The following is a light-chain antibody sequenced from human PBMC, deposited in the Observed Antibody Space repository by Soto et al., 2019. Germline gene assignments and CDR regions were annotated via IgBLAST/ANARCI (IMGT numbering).Light chain of an antibody. CDR1: QSISSY. CDR3: QQRYSTPRA. J-gene: IGKJ1*01. V-gene: IGKV1-39*01. CDR2: AAA. Sequence: IQMTHSPSSLSASVGDRVTITCRASQSISSYLNWYQHKPGKAPKLLIYAAATLQSGVPSRFSGGGSGTDGTLTISSLKTEDGATYDCQQRYSTPRAFGQGTKVDIK.